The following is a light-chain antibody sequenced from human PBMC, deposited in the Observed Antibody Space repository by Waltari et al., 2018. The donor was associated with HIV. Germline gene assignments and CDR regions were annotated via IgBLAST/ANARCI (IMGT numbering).Light chain of an antibody. V-gene: IGLV3-21*02. CDR2: DDR. J-gene: IGLJ3*02. CDR3: QVWGATNDWV. CDR1: NLGVSD. Sequence: YVLTQPPSVSVAPNQTATVACIAANLGVSDVHWYRQRSGQAPEVVIHDDRDRAPGIPGRITGSNSGDMATLTIASVEAGDEAVYYCQVWGATNDWVFGGGTKVTVL.